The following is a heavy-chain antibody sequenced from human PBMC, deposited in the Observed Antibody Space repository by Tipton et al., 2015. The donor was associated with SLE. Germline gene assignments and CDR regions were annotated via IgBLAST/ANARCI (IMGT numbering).Heavy chain of an antibody. D-gene: IGHD3-10*01. Sequence: QVQLVQSGAEVKKPGASVKVSCKASGYTFTSYGISWVRQAPGQGLEWMGWISAYNGNTNYAQKLQGRVTMTSVSSTSTAYMELRSLRSGGAAVYYCARGVAGLLEHAQCNGFDPWGQGTLVTVSS. CDR2: ISAYNGNT. J-gene: IGHJ5*02. CDR3: ARGVAGLLEHAQCNGFDP. V-gene: IGHV1-18*01. CDR1: GYTFTSYG.